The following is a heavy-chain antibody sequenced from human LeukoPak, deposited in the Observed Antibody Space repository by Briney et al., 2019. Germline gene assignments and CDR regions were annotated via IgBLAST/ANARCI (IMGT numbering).Heavy chain of an antibody. V-gene: IGHV4-31*02. CDR2: INYSGST. Sequence: SETLSLTCSVSGDSISSGGYYWTWIRQHPGKGLEWIGFINYSGSTNYNPSLKSRVTISVDTSKNQFSLKLSSVTAADTAVYYCARLYDTYYHGMDVWGQGTTVTVSS. CDR3: ARLYDTYYHGMDV. J-gene: IGHJ6*02. D-gene: IGHD3-9*01. CDR1: GDSISSGGYY.